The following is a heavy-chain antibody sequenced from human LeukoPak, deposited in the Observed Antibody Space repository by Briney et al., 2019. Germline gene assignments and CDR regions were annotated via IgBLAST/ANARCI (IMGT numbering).Heavy chain of an antibody. Sequence: AGGSLRLSCAASGFTFSGYAMSWVRQAPGKGLEWVSVISGSGISTYYADSVRGRFTISRDNSKNTLYLQMNSLRPEDTAVYYCVRSYRDLTGYYNHFDYWGQGNLVTVSS. CDR1: GFTFSGYA. J-gene: IGHJ4*02. CDR2: ISGSGIST. D-gene: IGHD3-9*01. V-gene: IGHV3-23*01. CDR3: VRSYRDLTGYYNHFDY.